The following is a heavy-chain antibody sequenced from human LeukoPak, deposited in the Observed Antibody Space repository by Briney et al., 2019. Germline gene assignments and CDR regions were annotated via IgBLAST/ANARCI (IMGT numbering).Heavy chain of an antibody. CDR1: GFTFGVYA. CDR2: ISHDKIKE. V-gene: IGHV3-30*04. CDR3: ASSRPPAPHSGRDV. Sequence: GGSLRLSCAASGFTFGVYAMHWVRQAPGKGLEWVAFISHDKIKEFYADSVRGRFTISRDNSKNSLYLQMNSLRAEDTAVYYCASSRPPAPHSGRDVGALGTTSPVPS. J-gene: IGHJ6*02.